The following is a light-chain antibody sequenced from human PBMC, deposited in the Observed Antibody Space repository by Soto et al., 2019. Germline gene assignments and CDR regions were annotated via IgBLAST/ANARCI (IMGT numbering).Light chain of an antibody. CDR3: QSYDSSLSGHYV. CDR1: SSNIGATYD. Sequence: QSVLTQPPSVSGAPGQRVTISCTGSSSNIGATYDVQWYQQLPGTAPKLLIYGNSNRPSGVPDRFSGSKSGTSASLAITGLQADDEADYYCQSYDSSLSGHYVFRTGTKLTVL. J-gene: IGLJ1*01. V-gene: IGLV1-40*01. CDR2: GNS.